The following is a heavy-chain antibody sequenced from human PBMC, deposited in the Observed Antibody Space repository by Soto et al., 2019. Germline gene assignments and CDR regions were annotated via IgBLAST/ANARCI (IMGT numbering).Heavy chain of an antibody. V-gene: IGHV1-58*02. CDR3: AAGVAVNSSSWAYYYYGMDV. CDR1: GFTFTSSA. CDR2: IVVGSGNT. J-gene: IGHJ6*02. Sequence: QMQLVQSGPEVKKPGTSVKVSCKASGFTFTSSAMQWVRQARGQRLEWIGWIVVGSGNTNYAQKFQERVTITRDMSTSTAYMELSSLRSEETAVYYCAAGVAVNSSSWAYYYYGMDVWGQGTTVTVSS. D-gene: IGHD6-13*01.